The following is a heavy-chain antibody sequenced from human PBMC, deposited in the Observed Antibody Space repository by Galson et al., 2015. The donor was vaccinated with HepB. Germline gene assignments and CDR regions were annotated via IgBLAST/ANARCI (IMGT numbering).Heavy chain of an antibody. CDR1: GFTFSSYS. J-gene: IGHJ4*02. CDR3: ARDLTGGDGGGILH. CDR2: ISSSSSYI. D-gene: IGHD2-21*02. Sequence: LRLSCAASGFTFSSYSMDWVRQAPGKGLEWVSSISSSSSYIYYADSVKGRFTISRDNAKNSLYLQMNSLRAEDTAVYYCARDLTGGDGGGILHWGQGTLVTVSS. V-gene: IGHV3-21*01.